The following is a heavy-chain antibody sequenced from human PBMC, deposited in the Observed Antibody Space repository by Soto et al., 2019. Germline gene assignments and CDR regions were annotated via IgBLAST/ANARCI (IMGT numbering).Heavy chain of an antibody. D-gene: IGHD1-1*01. J-gene: IGHJ1*01. V-gene: IGHV1-69*01. CDR1: GGTFSNYV. CDR2: IIPISGTA. CDR3: ARGWNDFPH. Sequence: QVQLVQSGAEVKKPGSSVKVSCKASGGTFSNYVITWVRQAPRQGLECMGGIIPISGTANYAQKFQGRVTITADEHTSTVYMELSSLRSEDTAVYYCARGWNDFPHWGQGTLVTVSS.